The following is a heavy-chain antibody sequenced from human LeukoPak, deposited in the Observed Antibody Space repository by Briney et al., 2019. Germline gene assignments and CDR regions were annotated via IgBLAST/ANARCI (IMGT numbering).Heavy chain of an antibody. V-gene: IGHV3-23*01. CDR1: GFSFSSYD. D-gene: IGHD3-22*01. CDR2: ISVGGGST. J-gene: IGHJ4*02. CDR3: AKDHVRYYDSSGYYFDY. Sequence: GGSLRLSCAASGFSFSSYDMSWVRQAPGRGLEWVSGISVGGGSTYYADSVKGRFTISRDNSKNALYLQMNSLRAEDTAVYYCAKDHVRYYDSSGYYFDYWGQGTLVTVSS.